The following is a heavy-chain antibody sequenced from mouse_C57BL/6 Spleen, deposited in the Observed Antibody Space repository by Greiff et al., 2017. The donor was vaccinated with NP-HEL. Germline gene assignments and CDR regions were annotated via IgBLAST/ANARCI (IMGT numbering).Heavy chain of an antibody. J-gene: IGHJ3*01. D-gene: IGHD1-1*01. CDR1: GYTFTDYE. Sequence: QVQLQQSGAELVRPGASVTLSCKASGYTFTDYEMHWVKQTPVHGLEWIGAIDPETGGTAYNQKFKGKAILTADKSSSTAYMELRSLTSEDSAVYYGTRPHYCGSSYGFAYWGQGTLVTVSA. CDR3: TRPHYCGSSYGFAY. V-gene: IGHV1-15*01. CDR2: IDPETGGT.